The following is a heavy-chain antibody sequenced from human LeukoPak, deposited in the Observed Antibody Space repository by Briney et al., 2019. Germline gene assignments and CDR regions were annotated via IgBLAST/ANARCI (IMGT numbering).Heavy chain of an antibody. Sequence: GGSLRLSCAASGFTFSSYAMSWVRQAPGKGLEWVSAISGSGGSTYYADSVKGRFTISRDNSKNTLYLQMNSLRAEDTAVYYCAKVHYESSGYYDYFDYVVPATLVTVHS. CDR1: GFTFSSYA. CDR2: ISGSGGST. J-gene: IGHJ4*02. CDR3: AKVHYESSGYYDYFDY. D-gene: IGHD3-22*01. V-gene: IGHV3-23*01.